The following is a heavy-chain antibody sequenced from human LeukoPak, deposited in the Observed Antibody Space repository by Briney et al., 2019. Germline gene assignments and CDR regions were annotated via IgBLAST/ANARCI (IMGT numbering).Heavy chain of an antibody. Sequence: GRSLRLSCTASGFTFGDDPMSWVRQAPGKGLEWVGLLRGKAFGETTESAASVRGRFTISRDDSKTIAYLQMNSLKIEDTAVYYCTRAGIVATVGYAMDAWGQGTTVTVSS. V-gene: IGHV3-49*04. CDR3: TRAGIVATVGYAMDA. CDR1: GFTFGDDP. CDR2: LRGKAFGETT. D-gene: IGHD5-12*01. J-gene: IGHJ6*02.